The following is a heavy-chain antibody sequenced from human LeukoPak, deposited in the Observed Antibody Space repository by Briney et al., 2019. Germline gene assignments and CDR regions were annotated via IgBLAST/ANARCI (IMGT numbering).Heavy chain of an antibody. CDR2: IKQDGSEK. CDR3: ASSYGDYAPLHFDY. J-gene: IGHJ4*02. Sequence: PGGSLRLSCAASGFTFSSYWMSWVRQAPGKGLEWVANIKQDGSEKYYVDSVKGRFTISRDNSKNTLYLQMNSLRAADTAVYYCASSYGDYAPLHFDYWGQGTLVTVSS. CDR1: GFTFSSYW. D-gene: IGHD4-17*01. V-gene: IGHV3-7*01.